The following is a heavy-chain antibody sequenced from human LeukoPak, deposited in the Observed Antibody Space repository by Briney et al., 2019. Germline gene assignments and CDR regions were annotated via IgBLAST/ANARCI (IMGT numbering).Heavy chain of an antibody. D-gene: IGHD1-26*01. V-gene: IGHV3-11*04. CDR1: GFTFSDYY. CDR2: ISSSGSTI. Sequence: GGSLRLSCAASGFTFSDYYMTWIRQAPGKGLEWVSYISSSGSTIYYADSVKGRFTISRDNAKNSLYLQMNSLRAEDTAVYYCAKDLGSGSLDYWGQGTLVTVSS. CDR3: AKDLGSGSLDY. J-gene: IGHJ4*02.